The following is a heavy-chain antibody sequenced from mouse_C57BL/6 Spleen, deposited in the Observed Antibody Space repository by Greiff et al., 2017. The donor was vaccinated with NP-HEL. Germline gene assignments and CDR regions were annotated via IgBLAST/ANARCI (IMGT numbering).Heavy chain of an antibody. CDR3: ARAGLTGGFAY. Sequence: EVMLVESGGGLVKPGGSLKLSCAASGFTFSSYAMSWVRQTPEKRLEWVATISDGGSYTYYPDNVKGRFTISRDNAKNNLYLQMSHLKSEDTAMYYCARAGLTGGFAYWGQGTLVTVSA. V-gene: IGHV5-4*03. CDR2: ISDGGSYT. D-gene: IGHD4-1*01. CDR1: GFTFSSYA. J-gene: IGHJ3*01.